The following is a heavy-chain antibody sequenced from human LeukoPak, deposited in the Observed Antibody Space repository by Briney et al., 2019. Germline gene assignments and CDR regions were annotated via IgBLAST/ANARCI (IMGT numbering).Heavy chain of an antibody. J-gene: IGHJ5*02. V-gene: IGHV6-1*01. CDR2: TYYRSKWYS. CDR3: ARDSSYSTGWYDH. CDR1: GDSVSNNRAA. Sequence: SQTLSLTCAISGDSVSNNRAAWNWIRLSPSRGLEWLWRTYYRSKWYSDYALSVKSRLTVSPDTSKNHFSLHLNSVTPEDTAVYYCARDSSYSTGWYDHWGQGTLVTVSS. D-gene: IGHD6-19*01.